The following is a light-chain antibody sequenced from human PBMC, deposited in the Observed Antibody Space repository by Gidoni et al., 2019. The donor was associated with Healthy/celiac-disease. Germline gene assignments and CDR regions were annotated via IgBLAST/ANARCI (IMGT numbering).Light chain of an antibody. CDR2: AAS. V-gene: IGKV1-39*01. Sequence: DIQMTQSPSSLSAFVGDRVTITCRASQSISSYLNWYQQKPGKAPKLLIYAASSLQSGVPSRFSGSGSGTDFTLTISSLQPEDFATYYCQQSYSTPRPWTFGQGTKVEIK. CDR3: QQSYSTPRPWT. J-gene: IGKJ1*01. CDR1: QSISSY.